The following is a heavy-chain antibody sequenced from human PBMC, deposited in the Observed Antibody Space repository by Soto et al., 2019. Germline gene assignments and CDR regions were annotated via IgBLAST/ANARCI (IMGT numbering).Heavy chain of an antibody. CDR1: GGSINSGVYY. J-gene: IGHJ4*02. Sequence: TSETLSLTCTVSGGSINSGVYYWNWIRQHPGKGLEWIGYIYHSGTTYYNPSLRSRATISVDTSERQFSLNLSSVTAADTAVYCCARGGDYGDYSFDYWGQGTLVTVSS. CDR3: ARGGDYGDYSFDY. D-gene: IGHD4-17*01. V-gene: IGHV4-31*03. CDR2: IYHSGTT.